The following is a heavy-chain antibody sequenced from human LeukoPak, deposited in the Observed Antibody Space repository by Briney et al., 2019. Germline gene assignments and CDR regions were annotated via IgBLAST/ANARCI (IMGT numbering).Heavy chain of an antibody. Sequence: SVKVSCKASGGTFSSYAISWVRQAPGQGLEWMGGIIPIFGTANYAQKFQGRVTITADKSTSTAYMELSSLRSEDTAVYYCARGIFGVPQYFDYWGQGTLVTVSS. V-gene: IGHV1-69*06. CDR3: ARGIFGVPQYFDY. D-gene: IGHD3-3*01. CDR1: GGTFSSYA. CDR2: IIPIFGTA. J-gene: IGHJ4*02.